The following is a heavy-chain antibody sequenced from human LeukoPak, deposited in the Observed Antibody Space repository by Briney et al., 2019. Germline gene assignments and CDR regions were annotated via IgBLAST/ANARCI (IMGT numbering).Heavy chain of an antibody. V-gene: IGHV4-59*01. J-gene: IGHJ4*02. CDR1: GGSISSYY. D-gene: IGHD1-26*01. CDR3: ARDNRGTYRERGYYFDY. Sequence: SETLSLTCTVSGGSISSYYWRWIRQPPGKGLEWIGYIYYSGSTNYNPPLKRRVTRSVDTSKNQCSLKLSSLTAADTAVYYCARDNRGTYRERGYYFDYWGQGTLVTVSS. CDR2: IYYSGST.